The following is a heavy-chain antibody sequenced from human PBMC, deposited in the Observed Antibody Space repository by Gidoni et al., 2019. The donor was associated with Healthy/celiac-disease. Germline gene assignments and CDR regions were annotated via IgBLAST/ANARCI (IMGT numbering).Heavy chain of an antibody. CDR3: AVVGHYDSSGYYYTPSNWFDP. D-gene: IGHD3-22*01. J-gene: IGHJ5*02. CDR1: GGSISSSSYY. V-gene: IGHV4-39*01. CDR2: IYYSGST. Sequence: QLQLQESGPGLVKPSETLSLTCTDSGGSISSSSYYWGWIRQPPGKGLEWIGSIYYSGSTYYNPALKSRVTISVDTSKNQFSLKLSSVTAADTAVYYCAVVGHYDSSGYYYTPSNWFDPWGQGTLVTVSS.